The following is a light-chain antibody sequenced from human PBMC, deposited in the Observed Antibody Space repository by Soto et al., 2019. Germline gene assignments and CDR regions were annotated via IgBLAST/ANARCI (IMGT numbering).Light chain of an antibody. Sequence: EIVMTQSPASLSVSPGERATLSCRATQIVSSDLAWYQQKPGQAPRLLIHGASTRATGIPARFSASGSGTEFTLTISSLQPDDFATYYCQHYNSYSEAFGQGTKVDIK. CDR1: QIVSSD. J-gene: IGKJ1*01. CDR2: GAS. CDR3: QHYNSYSEA. V-gene: IGKV3-15*01.